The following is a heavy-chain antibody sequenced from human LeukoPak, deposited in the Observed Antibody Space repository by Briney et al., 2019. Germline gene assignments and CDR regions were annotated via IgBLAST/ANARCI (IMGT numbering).Heavy chain of an antibody. CDR3: ARGGFAAFDI. V-gene: IGHV3-23*01. Sequence: GVSLRLSCAASGFTFSSYAMSWVRQAPGKGLEWVSAISGSGGNTYYADSVKGRFTISRDNSKNTLYLQMNSLRAEDTAVYYCARGGFAAFDIWGQGTMVTVSS. J-gene: IGHJ3*02. CDR1: GFTFSSYA. D-gene: IGHD3-16*01. CDR2: ISGSGGNT.